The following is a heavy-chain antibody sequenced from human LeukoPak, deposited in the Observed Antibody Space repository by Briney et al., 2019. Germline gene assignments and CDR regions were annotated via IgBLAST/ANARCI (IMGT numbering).Heavy chain of an antibody. CDR1: GGFIRSYY. CDR3: AMVRGVNYYYYYYMDV. CDR2: IYTSGST. D-gene: IGHD3-10*01. V-gene: IGHV4-4*07. J-gene: IGHJ6*03. Sequence: SETLSLTCTVSGGFIRSYYWSWIRQPAGKGLECIGRIYTSGSTNYNPSLKSRVTMSVDTSKNQFSLKLRSVTAADTAVYYCAMVRGVNYYYYYYMDVWGKGTTVTISS.